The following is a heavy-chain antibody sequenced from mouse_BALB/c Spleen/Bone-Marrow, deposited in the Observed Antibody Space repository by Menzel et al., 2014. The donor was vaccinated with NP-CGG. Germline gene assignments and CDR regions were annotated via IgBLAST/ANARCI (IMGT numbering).Heavy chain of an antibody. CDR2: IRNKANGYTT. Sequence: EVQLVESGGGLVQPGGSLRLSCATSGFTFTDYFMTWVRQPPGKALEWLGFIRNKANGYTTEYSASVKGRFTISRNNSQSILYLQMNSLRAEDSANYYCAGGYYDDYWGQGTTLTVSS. CDR1: GFTFTDYF. J-gene: IGHJ2*01. D-gene: IGHD2-4*01. V-gene: IGHV7-3*02. CDR3: AGGYYDDY.